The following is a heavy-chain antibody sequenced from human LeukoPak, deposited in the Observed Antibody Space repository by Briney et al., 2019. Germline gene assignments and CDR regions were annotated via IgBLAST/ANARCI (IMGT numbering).Heavy chain of an antibody. CDR2: INPNSGGT. V-gene: IGHV1-2*02. Sequence: ASVKVSCKASGSTFTDYYMHWVRQAPGQGLEWMGWINPNSGGTNFAQKFQGRVTMTRDTSISTAYMELNRLRSDDTAVYYCARVSYYYDSSGYYRDDYYYYMDVWGKGTTVTISS. CDR1: GSTFTDYY. D-gene: IGHD3-22*01. CDR3: ARVSYYYDSSGYYRDDYYYYMDV. J-gene: IGHJ6*03.